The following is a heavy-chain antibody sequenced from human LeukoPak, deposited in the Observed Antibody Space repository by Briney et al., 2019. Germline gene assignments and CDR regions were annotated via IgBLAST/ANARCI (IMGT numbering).Heavy chain of an antibody. CDR2: INHSGST. D-gene: IGHD1-7*01. Sequence: SETLSLTCAVYGGSFSGYHWSWIRQPPGKGLEWIGKINHSGSTSYNPSLESRATISVDTPKNQLSLKMSSVTAADTAVYYCARDFFTSGTPPYYFDYWGQGTLVTVSS. CDR1: GGSFSGYH. CDR3: ARDFFTSGTPPYYFDY. J-gene: IGHJ4*02. V-gene: IGHV4-34*01.